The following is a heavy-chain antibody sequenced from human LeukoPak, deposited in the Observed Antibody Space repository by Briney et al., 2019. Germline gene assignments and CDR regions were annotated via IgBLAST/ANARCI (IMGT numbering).Heavy chain of an antibody. D-gene: IGHD3-22*01. CDR3: ARAGETYYYDSSGYIFDY. V-gene: IGHV4-59*12. Sequence: SETLSLTCAVYGGSFSSYYWSWIRQPPGKGLEWIGYIYYSGSTNYNPSLTSRVTISVDTSKNQFSLKLSSVTAADTAVYYCARAGETYYYDSSGYIFDYWGQGTLVTVSS. CDR1: GGSFSSYY. CDR2: IYYSGST. J-gene: IGHJ4*02.